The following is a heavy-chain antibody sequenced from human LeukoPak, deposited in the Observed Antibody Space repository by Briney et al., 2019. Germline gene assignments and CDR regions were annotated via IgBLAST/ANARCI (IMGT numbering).Heavy chain of an antibody. CDR3: ATDSSSRIQLWTPLKY. CDR2: ISGSGSST. J-gene: IGHJ4*02. V-gene: IGHV3-23*01. Sequence: GGSLRLSCAASGFTFSNYWMSWVPQAPGKGLEWVSGISGSGSSTYTADSLRGRFTISRDNSKKTLYLQMNSLRPEDTAVYYCATDSSSRIQLWTPLKYWGQGTLVTVSS. D-gene: IGHD5-18*01. CDR1: GFTFSNYW.